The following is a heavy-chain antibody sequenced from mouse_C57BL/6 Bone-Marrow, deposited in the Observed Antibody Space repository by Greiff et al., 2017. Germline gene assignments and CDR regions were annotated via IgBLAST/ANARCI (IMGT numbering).Heavy chain of an antibody. CDR3: ARDYGYHWYFDV. CDR2: ISDGGSYT. J-gene: IGHJ1*03. D-gene: IGHD2-2*01. Sequence: EVKLVASGGGLVKPGGSLKLSCAASGFTFSSYAMSWVRQTPEKRLGWVATISDGGSYTYYPDNVKGRFTISRDNAKNNLYLQMSHLKSEDTAMYYCARDYGYHWYFDVWGTGTTVTVSS. CDR1: GFTFSSYA. V-gene: IGHV5-4*01.